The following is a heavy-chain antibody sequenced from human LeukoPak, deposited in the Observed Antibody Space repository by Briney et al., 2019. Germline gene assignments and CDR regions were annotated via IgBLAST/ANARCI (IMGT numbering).Heavy chain of an antibody. V-gene: IGHV3-23*01. CDR1: GFTFSSYS. Sequence: GGSLRLSCAASGFTFSSYSMNWVRQAPGKGLEWVSAISGSGGSTYYADSVKGRFTISRDNSKNTLYLQMNSLRAEDTAVYYCAKASRPGRYCSSTSCSFDAFDIWGQGTMVTVSS. CDR2: ISGSGGST. CDR3: AKASRPGRYCSSTSCSFDAFDI. J-gene: IGHJ3*02. D-gene: IGHD2-2*01.